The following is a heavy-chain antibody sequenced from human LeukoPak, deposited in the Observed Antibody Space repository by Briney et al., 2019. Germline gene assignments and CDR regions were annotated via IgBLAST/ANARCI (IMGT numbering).Heavy chain of an antibody. CDR2: ISSSSSYI. Sequence: GGSLRLSCAASGFTLSDYSMNWVRQAPGKGLEWVALISSSSSYIFYADSLKGRFTISRDNAKNSLYLQMNSLRADDTAVYYCARDLAYGDDGLWGQGTLVTVSS. CDR1: GFTLSDYS. D-gene: IGHD4-17*01. V-gene: IGHV3-21*01. CDR3: ARDLAYGDDGL. J-gene: IGHJ4*02.